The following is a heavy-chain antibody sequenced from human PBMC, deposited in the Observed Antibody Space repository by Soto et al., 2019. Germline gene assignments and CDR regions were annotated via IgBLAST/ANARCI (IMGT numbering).Heavy chain of an antibody. CDR3: ARGRYGDY. J-gene: IGHJ4*02. V-gene: IGHV1-18*01. CDR2: ISAHNGNT. CDR1: GYGFTTYG. Sequence: QVHLVQSGAEVKKPGASVKVSCKGSGYGFTTYGITWVRQAPGQGLEWMAWISAHNGNTNYAQKLQGRATVTRDTSMSTAYMELRSLRSDDPAVYYCARGRYGDYWGQGALVTVSS. D-gene: IGHD1-1*01.